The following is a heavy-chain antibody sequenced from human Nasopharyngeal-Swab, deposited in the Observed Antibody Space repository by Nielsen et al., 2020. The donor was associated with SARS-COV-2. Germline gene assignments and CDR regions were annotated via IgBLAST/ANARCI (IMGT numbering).Heavy chain of an antibody. CDR3: AKAFIVVVPAAQEWFDP. CDR1: GFTFSSYG. CDR2: IWYDGSNK. D-gene: IGHD2-2*01. Sequence: GESLKISCAASGFTFSSYGMHWVRQAPGKGLEWVAVIWYDGSNKYYADSVKGRFTISRDNSKNTLYLQMNSLRAEDTAVYYCAKAFIVVVPAAQEWFDPWGQGTLVTVSS. V-gene: IGHV3-33*06. J-gene: IGHJ5*02.